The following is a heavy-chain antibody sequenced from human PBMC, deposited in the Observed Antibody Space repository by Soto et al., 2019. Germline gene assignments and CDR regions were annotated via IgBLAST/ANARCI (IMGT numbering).Heavy chain of an antibody. CDR2: INSDGSST. D-gene: IGHD4-4*01. Sequence: GSLRLSCAASGFTFSSYWMHWVRQAPGKGLVWVSRINSDGSSTSYADSVKGRFTISRDNAKNTLYLQMNSLRAEDTAVYYCAREDSNFYYYYGMDVWGQGTTVTVSS. CDR1: GFTFSSYW. J-gene: IGHJ6*02. V-gene: IGHV3-74*01. CDR3: AREDSNFYYYYGMDV.